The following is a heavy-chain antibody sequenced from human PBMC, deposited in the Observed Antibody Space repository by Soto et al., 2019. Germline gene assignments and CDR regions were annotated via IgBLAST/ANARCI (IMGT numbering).Heavy chain of an antibody. V-gene: IGHV3-23*01. CDR3: SQNMGPTTYFFDS. CDR2: ITGNGDGT. Sequence: EVQLLESGGGLVQPGGSLRLSCAASGFTFSDFAMNWVRRAPGKGLEWVSSITGNGDGTYYADSVKSRFTISRDNSKNTLFLLMNSLIAEDTAVYYCSQNMGPTTYFFDSWGQGTLVTVSS. CDR1: GFTFSDFA. D-gene: IGHD4-17*01. J-gene: IGHJ4*02.